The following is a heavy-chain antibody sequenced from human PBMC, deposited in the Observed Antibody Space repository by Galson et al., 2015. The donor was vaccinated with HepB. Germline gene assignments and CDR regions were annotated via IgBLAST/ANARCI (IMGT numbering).Heavy chain of an antibody. CDR2: ISYDGSNK. V-gene: IGHV3-30*04. Sequence: SLRLSCAASGFTFSSYAMHWVRQAPGKGLEWVAVISYDGSNKYYADSVKGRFTISRDNSKNTLYLQMNSLRAEDTAVYYCAKGFGGSSGRHYWGQGTLVTVSS. D-gene: IGHD6-19*01. CDR3: AKGFGGSSGRHY. J-gene: IGHJ4*02. CDR1: GFTFSSYA.